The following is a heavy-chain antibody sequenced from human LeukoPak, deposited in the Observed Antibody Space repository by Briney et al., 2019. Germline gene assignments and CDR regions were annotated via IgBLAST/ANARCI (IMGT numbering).Heavy chain of an antibody. CDR2: IYYSGST. V-gene: IGHV4-59*01. CDR3: GGSESGSYFFSY. J-gene: IGHJ4*02. Sequence: SETLSLTCAVYGGSFSGYYWSWIRQPPGKGLEWIGYIYYSGSTNYNPSLKSRVTISVDTSKNQFSLKLSSVTAADTAVYYCGGSESGSYFFSYWGQGTLVTVSS. D-gene: IGHD1-26*01. CDR1: GGSFSGYY.